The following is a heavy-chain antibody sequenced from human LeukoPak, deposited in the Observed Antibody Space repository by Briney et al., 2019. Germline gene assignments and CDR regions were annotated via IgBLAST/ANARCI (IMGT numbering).Heavy chain of an antibody. CDR2: ISISGYST. Sequence: GGSLRLSCAASGFTFNNYYMSWIRRAPGKGLEWISYISISGYSTYYADSVKGRFTISRDNAKNSLYLQMNNLRPEDTAFYYCARRYDFWSGYYGWIDPWGQGNLVTVSS. CDR3: ARRYDFWSGYYGWIDP. CDR1: GFTFNNYY. J-gene: IGHJ5*02. D-gene: IGHD3-3*01. V-gene: IGHV3-11*04.